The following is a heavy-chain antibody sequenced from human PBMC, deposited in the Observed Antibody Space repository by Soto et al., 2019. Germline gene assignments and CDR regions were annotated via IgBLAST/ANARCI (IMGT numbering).Heavy chain of an antibody. V-gene: IGHV3-21*01. CDR1: GFTFSSYA. CDR2: ITTSSNYI. D-gene: IGHD3-10*01. J-gene: IGHJ4*02. CDR3: ARGYFDY. Sequence: GGSLRLSCAASGFTFSSYAMSWVRQAPEKGLEWVSSITTSSNYIHYADSVKGRFTISRDNAKNSLYLQMNTLRAGDTAVYFCARGYFDYWGQGALVTVSS.